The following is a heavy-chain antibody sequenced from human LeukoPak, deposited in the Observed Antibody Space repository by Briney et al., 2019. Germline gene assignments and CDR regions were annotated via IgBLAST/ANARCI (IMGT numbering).Heavy chain of an antibody. CDR1: GGTFSSYA. J-gene: IGHJ3*02. Sequence: SVKVSCKASGGTFSSYAVNWVRQAPGQGLEWMGGIIPIFGTPDYAQKFQGRVTIIRDESTSTAHMELSSLRSEDTAVYYCASPVIAAAGNGAFNIWGQGTMVTVSS. CDR2: IIPIFGTP. V-gene: IGHV1-69*05. D-gene: IGHD6-13*01. CDR3: ASPVIAAAGNGAFNI.